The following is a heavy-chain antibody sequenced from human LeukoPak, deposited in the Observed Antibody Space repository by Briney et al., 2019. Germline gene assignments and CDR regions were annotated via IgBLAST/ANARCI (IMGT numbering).Heavy chain of an antibody. J-gene: IGHJ4*02. CDR3: AKGSSSARPYYFDS. CDR1: GFTFSSYG. D-gene: IGHD6-19*01. CDR2: ISYDGSNK. V-gene: IGHV3-30*18. Sequence: GRSLRLSCAASGFTFSSYGMHWVRQAPGKGLEWVAVISYDGSNKYYADSVKGRFTISRDNSKNTLYLQMNSLRAEDTAVYYCAKGSSSARPYYFDSWGQGSLVTVSS.